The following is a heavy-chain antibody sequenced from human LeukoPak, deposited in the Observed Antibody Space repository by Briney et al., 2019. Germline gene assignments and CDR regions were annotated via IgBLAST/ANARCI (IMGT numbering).Heavy chain of an antibody. Sequence: KPSETPSLTCGVSGYSISSGHYWAWIRQPPGKGLEWIASIYNSGTTYSNPSLQSRISLSVDTSKNQFSLNVSSVTAADTAVYYCARDPALTFNWFDPWGQGTLVTVSS. D-gene: IGHD2-21*02. CDR1: GYSISSGHY. CDR3: ARDPALTFNWFDP. CDR2: IYNSGTT. V-gene: IGHV4-38-2*02. J-gene: IGHJ5*02.